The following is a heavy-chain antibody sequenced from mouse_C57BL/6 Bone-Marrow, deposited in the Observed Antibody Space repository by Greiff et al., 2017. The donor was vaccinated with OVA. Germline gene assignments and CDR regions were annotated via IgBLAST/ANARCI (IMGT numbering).Heavy chain of an antibody. CDR1: GYSFTDYN. V-gene: IGHV1-39*01. Sequence: VQLQQSGPELVKPGASVKISCKASGYSFTDYNMNWVKQSNGKSLEWIGVINPNYGTTSYNQKFKGKATLTVDQSSSTAYMQLNSLTSEDSAVYYCGGRGVITTVVRYWYFDVWGTGTTVTVSS. CDR3: GGRGVITTVVRYWYFDV. J-gene: IGHJ1*03. D-gene: IGHD1-1*01. CDR2: INPNYGTT.